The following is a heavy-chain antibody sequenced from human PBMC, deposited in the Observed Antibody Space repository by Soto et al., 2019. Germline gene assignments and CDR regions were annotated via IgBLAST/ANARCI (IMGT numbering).Heavy chain of an antibody. Sequence: GGSLRLSCAASGFTFSNYAMNWVRQAPGKGLEWVSAISGSGSNTYYADSVKGRFTISRDNSKNTLYLQMNSLRAEDTATFYCAKEKTTALFGVVTPFFDNWGQGTLVTVSS. CDR2: ISGSGSNT. CDR3: AKEKTTALFGVVTPFFDN. D-gene: IGHD3-3*01. CDR1: GFTFSNYA. J-gene: IGHJ4*02. V-gene: IGHV3-23*01.